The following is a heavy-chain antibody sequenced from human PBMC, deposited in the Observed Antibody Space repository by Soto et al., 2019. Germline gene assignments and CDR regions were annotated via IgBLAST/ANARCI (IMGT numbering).Heavy chain of an antibody. CDR2: IWYDGSNK. Sequence: GGSLRLSCAASGFTFSSYGRHWVRQAPGKGLEWVAVIWYDGSNKYYADSVKGRFTISRDNSKNTLYLQMNSLRAEDTAVYYCARDAYYGSAPYYFDYWGQGTLVTVYS. CDR3: ARDAYYGSAPYYFDY. J-gene: IGHJ4*02. CDR1: GFTFSSYG. D-gene: IGHD3-10*01. V-gene: IGHV3-33*01.